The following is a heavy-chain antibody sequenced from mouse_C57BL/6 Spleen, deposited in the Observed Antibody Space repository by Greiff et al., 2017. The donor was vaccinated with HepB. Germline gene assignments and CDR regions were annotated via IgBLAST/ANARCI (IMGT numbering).Heavy chain of an antibody. CDR3: ARRTGKGGYFDY. CDR2: IYPSDSET. Sequence: VQLQQPGAELVRPGSSVKLSCKASGYTFTSYWMDWVKQRPGQGLEWIGNIYPSDSETHYNQKFKDKATLTVDKSSSTAYMQLSSLTSEDSAVYYCARRTGKGGYFDYWGQGTTLTVSS. D-gene: IGHD4-1*01. V-gene: IGHV1-61*01. J-gene: IGHJ2*01. CDR1: GYTFTSYW.